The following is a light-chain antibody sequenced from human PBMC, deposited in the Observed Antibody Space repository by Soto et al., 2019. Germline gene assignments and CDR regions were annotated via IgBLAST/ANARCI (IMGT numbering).Light chain of an antibody. CDR2: AAS. V-gene: IGKV1D-16*01. J-gene: IGKJ1*01. CDR1: QGISRS. CDR3: QHYNSYSEA. Sequence: DIQMTQSPSSVSASVGDRVTISCQASQGISRSLAWYQQKPGKAPKLLIYAASSLQSGVPSRFSGSGFGTDFTLTISSLQPDDFATYYCQHYNSYSEAFGQGTKVELK.